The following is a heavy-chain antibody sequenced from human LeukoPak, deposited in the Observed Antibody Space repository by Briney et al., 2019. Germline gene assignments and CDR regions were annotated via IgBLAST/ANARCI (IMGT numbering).Heavy chain of an antibody. CDR2: IYSGGAT. J-gene: IGHJ6*02. CDR1: GLTVSNQF. CDR3: AREDCSGGSCFSSLGMDV. Sequence: GGSLRLSCAASGLTVSNQFMDWVRQAPGKGLEWVSTIYSGGATYYSDSVRGRFTISRDSSQNTVYLQMNSLRAEDTAVYYCAREDCSGGSCFSSLGMDVWGQGTTVTVSS. V-gene: IGHV3-66*01. D-gene: IGHD2-15*01.